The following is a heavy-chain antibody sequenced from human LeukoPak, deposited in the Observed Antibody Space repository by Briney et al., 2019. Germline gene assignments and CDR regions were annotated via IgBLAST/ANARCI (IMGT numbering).Heavy chain of an antibody. CDR2: ISYDGSNK. CDR1: GFTFSSYG. V-gene: IGHV3-30*03. Sequence: GGSLRLSCAASGFTFSSYGMHWVRQAPGKGLEWVAVISYDGSNKYYADSVKGRFIISRDNSKNTLYLQMNSLRAEDTAVYYCARDRGRWRRAEWVYWGQGTLVTVSS. CDR3: ARDRGRWRRAEWVY. D-gene: IGHD3-16*01. J-gene: IGHJ4*02.